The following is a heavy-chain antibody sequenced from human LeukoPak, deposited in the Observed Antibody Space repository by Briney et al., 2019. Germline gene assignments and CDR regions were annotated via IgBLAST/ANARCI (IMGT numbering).Heavy chain of an antibody. D-gene: IGHD3-22*01. Sequence: GGSLRLSCAASGFSSSNSAMHWVRPAPGKGLEWLALISDDGSNTIYADSVKGRFSISRDNSRNTVYLQMNTLRAEDTAVYYCARVRRDSSGYSLDYWGQGTVVTVSS. CDR1: GFSSSNSA. CDR2: ISDDGSNT. CDR3: ARVRRDSSGYSLDY. V-gene: IGHV3-30*03. J-gene: IGHJ4*02.